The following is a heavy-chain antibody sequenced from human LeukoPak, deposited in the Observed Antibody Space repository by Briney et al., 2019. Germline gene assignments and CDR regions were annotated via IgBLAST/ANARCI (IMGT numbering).Heavy chain of an antibody. CDR2: IWYDGGDK. V-gene: IGHV3-33*06. J-gene: IGHJ4*02. CDR1: GFTFSDYA. CDR3: AKGVYTYGSMLLGFHY. Sequence: PGGSLRLSCAASGFTFSDYAMSWVRQAPGGGLEWVAVIWYDGGDKYYADSVKGRFTISRDNSKNTLYLQMNSLRAEDTAVYYCAKGVYTYGSMLLGFHYWGQGTLVTVS. D-gene: IGHD6-6*01.